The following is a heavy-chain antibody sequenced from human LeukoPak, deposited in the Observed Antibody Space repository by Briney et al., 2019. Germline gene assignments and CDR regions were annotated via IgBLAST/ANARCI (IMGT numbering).Heavy chain of an antibody. Sequence: SGGSLRLSCAASGFTVSSYSMNWVRQAAGKGLEWVSSISSSSSYIYYADSVKGRFTISRDNPKTSLYLQMNSLRAEDTAVYYCASRTVTHAFDIWGQGTMVTVSS. CDR1: GFTVSSYS. J-gene: IGHJ3*02. CDR3: ASRTVTHAFDI. V-gene: IGHV3-21*01. D-gene: IGHD4-17*01. CDR2: ISSSSSYI.